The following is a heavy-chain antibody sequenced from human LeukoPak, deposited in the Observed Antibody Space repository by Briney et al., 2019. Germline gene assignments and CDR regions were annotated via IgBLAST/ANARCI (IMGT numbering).Heavy chain of an antibody. J-gene: IGHJ4*02. CDR2: ISYDGSNK. CDR1: GFTFSSYG. Sequence: VGSLRLSSAASGFTFSSYGMHWVRQAPGKGLEWVAVISYDGSNKYYADSVKGRFTISRDSSKNTLYLQMNSLRPEDTAVYYCAKSRNDLAVPAAPPTGYWGQGTLVTVSS. V-gene: IGHV3-30*18. CDR3: AKSRNDLAVPAAPPTGY. D-gene: IGHD2-2*01.